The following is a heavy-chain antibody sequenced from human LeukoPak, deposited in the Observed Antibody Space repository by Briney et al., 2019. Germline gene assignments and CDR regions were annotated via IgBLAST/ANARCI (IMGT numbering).Heavy chain of an antibody. CDR1: GFTFSSYA. CDR3: AKALIAVAGTYYYYGMDV. D-gene: IGHD6-19*01. V-gene: IGHV3-23*01. Sequence: PGGSLRLSCAASGFTFSSYAMSWVRQAPGKGLEWVSAISGSGGSTYYADSVKGRFTISRDNSKNTLYLQMNSLRAEDTAVYYCAKALIAVAGTYYYYGMDVWGQGTTVTVSS. J-gene: IGHJ6*02. CDR2: ISGSGGST.